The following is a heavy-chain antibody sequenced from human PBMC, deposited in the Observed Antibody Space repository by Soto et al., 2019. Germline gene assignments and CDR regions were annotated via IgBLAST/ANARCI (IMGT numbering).Heavy chain of an antibody. Sequence: SETLSLTCAAYGGSFSGYYWSWIRQPPGKGLEWIGEINHSGSTNYNPSLKSRVTISVDTSKNQFSLKLSSVTAADTAVYYCARAPLRITMIVTYYFDYWGQGTLVTVSS. J-gene: IGHJ4*02. CDR1: GGSFSGYY. CDR3: ARAPLRITMIVTYYFDY. V-gene: IGHV4-34*01. CDR2: INHSGST. D-gene: IGHD3-22*01.